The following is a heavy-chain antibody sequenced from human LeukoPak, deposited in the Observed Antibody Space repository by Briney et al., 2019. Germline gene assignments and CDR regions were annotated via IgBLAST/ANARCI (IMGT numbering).Heavy chain of an antibody. Sequence: GGSLRLSCAASGFTFSHYWMHWVRQAPGKGLVWVSRMNSDRSSTRYADSVKGRFTISRDNAKNTLYLQMNSLRGEDTAVYYCARDPYSGGEDYFDYWGQGTLVTVSS. V-gene: IGHV3-74*01. J-gene: IGHJ4*02. CDR3: ARDPYSGGEDYFDY. CDR2: MNSDRSST. D-gene: IGHD2-21*01. CDR1: GFTFSHYW.